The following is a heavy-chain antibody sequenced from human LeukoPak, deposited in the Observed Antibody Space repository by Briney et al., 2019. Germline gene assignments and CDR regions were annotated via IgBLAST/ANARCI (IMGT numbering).Heavy chain of an antibody. V-gene: IGHV3-30*02. CDR3: ARETTGYDLDH. D-gene: IGHD3-3*01. CDR1: GFTFSTYG. J-gene: IGHJ4*02. Sequence: GGSLRLSCAASGFTFSTYGMHWVRQAPGKGLEWVAFIRYDESHKYYADSVKGRFTISRDNAKNSVYLDMKSLRVEDTAVYYCARETTGYDLDHWGQGALVIVSS. CDR2: IRYDESHK.